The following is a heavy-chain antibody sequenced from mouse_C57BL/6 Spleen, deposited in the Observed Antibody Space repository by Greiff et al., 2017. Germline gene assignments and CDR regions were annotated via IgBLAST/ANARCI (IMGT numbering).Heavy chain of an antibody. V-gene: IGHV1-82*01. CDR3: ANGYYPFAY. CDR1: GYAFSSSW. CDR2: IYPGDGDT. D-gene: IGHD2-3*01. J-gene: IGHJ3*01. Sequence: VQLQQSGPELVKPGASVKISCKASGYAFSSSWMNWVKQRPGKGLEWIGRIYPGDGDTNYNGKFKGKATMTADKSSSTAYMQLSSLTSEDSAVYFCANGYYPFAYWGQWTLVTVSA.